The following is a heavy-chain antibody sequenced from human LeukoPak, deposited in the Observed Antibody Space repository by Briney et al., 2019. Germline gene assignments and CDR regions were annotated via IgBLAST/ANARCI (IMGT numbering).Heavy chain of an antibody. D-gene: IGHD3-10*01. V-gene: IGHV3-73*01. CDR2: IRSKANSYAT. Sequence: GGSLRLSCAASGFTFSGSAMHWVRQASGKGLEWVGRIRSKANSYATACAASVKGRFTISRDDSKNTAYLQMNSLKTEDTAVYYCTMSSRMVRGVIGYYYGMDVWGKGTTVTVSS. CDR1: GFTFSGSA. CDR3: TMSSRMVRGVIGYYYGMDV. J-gene: IGHJ6*04.